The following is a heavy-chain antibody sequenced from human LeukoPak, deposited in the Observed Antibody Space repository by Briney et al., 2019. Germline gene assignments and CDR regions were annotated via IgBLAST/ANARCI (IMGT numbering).Heavy chain of an antibody. V-gene: IGHV4-39*01. CDR3: ARLSNDYGDYEGHY. CDR1: GGFIRDSGYY. Sequence: SETLSLTCTVSGGFIRDSGYYWGWIRQPPGKGLEWIGTVFYSGRTYYNSSPQSRVTISVDTSKNQFSLRLSSVTPADTAIYYCARLSNDYGDYEGHYWGQGTLVTVSP. D-gene: IGHD4-17*01. J-gene: IGHJ4*02. CDR2: VFYSGRT.